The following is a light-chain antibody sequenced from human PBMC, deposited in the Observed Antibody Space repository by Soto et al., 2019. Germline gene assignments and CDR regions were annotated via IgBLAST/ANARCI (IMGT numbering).Light chain of an antibody. CDR1: QSISNY. Sequence: DIQMTQSPSSPSASVGDRVTISCRASQSISNYLNWYQQKQGKAPKXLIYAASSLQSGVPSRFSGSGSGTDLTITISRLQPEDFETYFCQQSYSIPQKFGQGTKVDIK. CDR3: QQSYSIPQK. V-gene: IGKV1-39*01. J-gene: IGKJ1*01. CDR2: AAS.